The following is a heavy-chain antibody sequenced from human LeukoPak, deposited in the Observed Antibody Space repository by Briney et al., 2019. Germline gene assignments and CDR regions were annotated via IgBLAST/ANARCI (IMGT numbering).Heavy chain of an antibody. V-gene: IGHV4-34*01. D-gene: IGHD6-19*01. Sequence: SETLSLTCVVYGGSFSGYSWSWIRQPPGKGLEWIGEINQRRNTNYNPSLKSRVTISIDTSKNQFSLKLSSVTAADAAVYYCARHGWHAWYFDLWGRGTLVTVSS. J-gene: IGHJ2*01. CDR2: INQRRNT. CDR3: ARHGWHAWYFDL. CDR1: GGSFSGYS.